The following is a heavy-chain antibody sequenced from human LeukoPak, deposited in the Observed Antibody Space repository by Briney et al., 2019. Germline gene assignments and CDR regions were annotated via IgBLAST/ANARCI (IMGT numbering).Heavy chain of an antibody. CDR3: ARGYSHNSGGWLDP. V-gene: IGHV3-23*01. Sequence: GGSLRLSCAVSGFTFSHYAMSWVRPAPGTGLAGVGSLTDSGDATYYVGSVQGQHTISRDNSNSTLYLHISGLRDEDTAVYYCARGYSHNSGGWLDPWGQGTLVTVSS. CDR2: LTDSGDAT. CDR1: GFTFSHYA. J-gene: IGHJ5*02. D-gene: IGHD5-12*01.